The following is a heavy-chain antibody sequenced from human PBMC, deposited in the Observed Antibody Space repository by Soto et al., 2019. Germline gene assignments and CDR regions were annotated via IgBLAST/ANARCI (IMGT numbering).Heavy chain of an antibody. CDR1: GFTFSSYG. V-gene: IGHV3-30*18. D-gene: IGHD7-27*01. J-gene: IGHJ3*02. CDR2: ISYDGSNK. CDR3: AKDLGHGGRGAFDI. Sequence: QVRLVESGGGVVQPGRSLRLSCAASGFTFSSYGMHWVRQAPGKGLEWVALISYDGSNKYYADSVKRRVTISRDNSKTTLYLQMNSLRTEDTAVYYCAKDLGHGGRGAFDIWGQGTMVTVSS.